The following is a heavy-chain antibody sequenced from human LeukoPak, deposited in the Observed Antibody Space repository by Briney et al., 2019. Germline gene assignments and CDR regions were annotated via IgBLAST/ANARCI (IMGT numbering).Heavy chain of an antibody. D-gene: IGHD3-22*01. V-gene: IGHV1-2*02. CDR3: ARGRGSGYYHLLDY. J-gene: IGHJ4*02. CDR2: INPNSGGT. Sequence: ASVKVSCKASGYTFTGYYMHWVRQAPGQGLEWMGWINPNSGGTNYAQKFQGRVTMTRDTSISTAYMELSRLRSDDTAVYYRARGRGSGYYHLLDYWGQGTLVTVSS. CDR1: GYTFTGYY.